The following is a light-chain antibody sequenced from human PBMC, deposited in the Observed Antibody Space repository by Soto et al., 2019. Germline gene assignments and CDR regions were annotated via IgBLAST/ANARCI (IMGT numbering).Light chain of an antibody. V-gene: IGLV1-51*01. CDR1: RSNIGGNS. Sequence: QSVLTQPPSVSAAPGQKVTISCSGSRSNIGGNSVSWYQQLPGTAPKLLIYDDNKRPSGIPDRFSGSKSGTSATLGITGFQTGDEADDYCGSWDSSLSAYVFGTGTKVTVL. CDR3: GSWDSSLSAYV. J-gene: IGLJ1*01. CDR2: DDN.